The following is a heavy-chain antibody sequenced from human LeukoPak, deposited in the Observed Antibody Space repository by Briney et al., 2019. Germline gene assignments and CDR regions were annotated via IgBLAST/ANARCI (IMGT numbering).Heavy chain of an antibody. D-gene: IGHD5-12*01. V-gene: IGHV4-34*01. Sequence: SETLSLTCAVYGGSFSGSYWDWIRQPPGKGLEWIGKINYRGNTNYNPSLWGRVTISVDTSTNQFSLKLRSVTAADTAVYYCARVKDSGYDFDYWGQGTLVTVSS. CDR2: INYRGNT. CDR1: GGSFSGSY. CDR3: ARVKDSGYDFDY. J-gene: IGHJ4*02.